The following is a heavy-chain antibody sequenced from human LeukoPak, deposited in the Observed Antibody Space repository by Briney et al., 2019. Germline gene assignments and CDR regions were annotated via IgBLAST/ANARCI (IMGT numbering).Heavy chain of an antibody. V-gene: IGHV3-48*03. D-gene: IGHD6-6*01. CDR3: ATVGRSSRPGY. Sequence: PGGSLRLSCVASGFTFSNSEMNWVRHAPGKGLEWVSYITTGGGTTYYADSVKGRFTISRDNAKNSLYLQMSSLRAEDTATYYCATVGRSSRPGYWGQGALVTVSS. CDR2: ITTGGGTT. J-gene: IGHJ4*02. CDR1: GFTFSNSE.